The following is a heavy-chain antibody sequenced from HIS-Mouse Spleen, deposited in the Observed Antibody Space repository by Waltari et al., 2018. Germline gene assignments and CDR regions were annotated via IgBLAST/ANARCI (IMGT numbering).Heavy chain of an antibody. CDR2: ISYDGSNK. J-gene: IGHJ4*02. V-gene: IGHV3-30*18. Sequence: QVQLVESGGGVVQPGRSLGLSCAAAGSTFRSHGLHGVRQDPGKGLGWVAVISYDGSNKYYADSVKGRFTISRDNSKNTLYLQMNSLRAEDTAVYYCAKDYNYDSSGRDYWGQGTLVTVSS. CDR1: GSTFRSHG. D-gene: IGHD3-22*01. CDR3: AKDYNYDSSGRDY.